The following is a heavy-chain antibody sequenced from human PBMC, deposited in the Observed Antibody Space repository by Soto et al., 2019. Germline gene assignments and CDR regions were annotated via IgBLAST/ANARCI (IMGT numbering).Heavy chain of an antibody. D-gene: IGHD3-10*01. CDR3: AKGAYYYSSGTYFYYYYGMDV. CDR1: GFTFSKYA. J-gene: IGHJ6*01. V-gene: IGHV3-23*01. CDR2: IRSGGGDT. Sequence: EVQLLESGGGLVQPGGSQRLSCAASGFTFSKYAMSWVRQAPGKGLEWVSAIRSGGGDTYYADSVKGRFTISRDNSKNTLYLQMNSLRAEDTAVYYCAKGAYYYSSGTYFYYYYGMDVW.